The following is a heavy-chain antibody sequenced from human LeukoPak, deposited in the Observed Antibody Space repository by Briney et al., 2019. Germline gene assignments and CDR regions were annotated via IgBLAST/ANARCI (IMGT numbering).Heavy chain of an antibody. V-gene: IGHV1-8*01. CDR2: MNPNSGNT. Sequence: ASVKVSCKASGCTFTSYDINWVRQATGQGLEWMGWMNPNSGNTGYAQKFQGRVTMTRNTSISTAYMELSSLRSEDTAVYYCARGGAAAGPCDYWGQGTLVTVSS. CDR3: ARGGAAAGPCDY. J-gene: IGHJ4*02. D-gene: IGHD6-13*01. CDR1: GCTFTSYD.